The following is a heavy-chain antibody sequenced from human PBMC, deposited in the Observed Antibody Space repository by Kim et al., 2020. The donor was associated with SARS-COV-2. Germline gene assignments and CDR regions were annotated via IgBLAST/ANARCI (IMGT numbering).Heavy chain of an antibody. CDR2: IYSGGST. V-gene: IGHV3-66*01. D-gene: IGHD3-22*01. CDR3: AREHPPDYYDSSGYVDY. Sequence: GGSLRLSCAASGFTVSSNYMSWVRQAPGKGLEWVSVIYSGGSTYYADSVKGRFTISRDNSKNTLYLQMNSLRAEDTAVYYCAREHPPDYYDSSGYVDYWGQGTLVTVSS. CDR1: GFTVSSNY. J-gene: IGHJ4*02.